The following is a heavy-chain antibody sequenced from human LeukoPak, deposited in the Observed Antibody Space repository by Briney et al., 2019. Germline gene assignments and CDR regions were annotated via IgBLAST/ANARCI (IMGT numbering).Heavy chain of an antibody. CDR2: ISGSGGST. V-gene: IGHV3-23*01. CDR1: GFTFSSYA. Sequence: GSLRLSCAASGFTFSSYAMSWVRQAPGKGLEWVSAISGSGGSTYYADSVKGRFTISRDNSKNTLYLQMNSLRAEDTAVYYCAKDLVSGYYSDYWGQGTLVTVSS. D-gene: IGHD3-3*01. J-gene: IGHJ4*02. CDR3: AKDLVSGYYSDY.